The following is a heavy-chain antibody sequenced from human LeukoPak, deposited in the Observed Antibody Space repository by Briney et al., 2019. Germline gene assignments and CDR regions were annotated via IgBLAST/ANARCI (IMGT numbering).Heavy chain of an antibody. CDR1: GDSMSPHY. CDR2: IYYSGST. Sequence: PSETLSLTCSVSGDSMSPHYWSWIRQPPGKGLEWIGYIYYSGSTNYNPSLKSRVTISVDTSKNHFSLKLTSVTAADTAVYYCARRLRAHDYGDFSKKGVAFDIWGQGTMVTVSS. CDR3: ARRLRAHDYGDFSKKGVAFDI. D-gene: IGHD4-17*01. V-gene: IGHV4-59*08. J-gene: IGHJ3*02.